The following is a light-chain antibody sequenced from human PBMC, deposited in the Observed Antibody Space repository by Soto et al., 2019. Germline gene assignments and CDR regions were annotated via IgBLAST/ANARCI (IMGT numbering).Light chain of an antibody. J-gene: IGLJ2*01. CDR1: SSDVGGYNY. CDR3: SSYAASDSFVV. CDR2: EVY. V-gene: IGLV2-8*01. Sequence: QSALTQPPSASGSPGQSVTISCTGTSSDVGGYNYVSWYQHHPDKAPKLIIYEVYKRPLGVPDRFSGSKSGNTASLTVSGLQAEDEAEYYCSSYAASDSFVVFGGGTKLTVL.